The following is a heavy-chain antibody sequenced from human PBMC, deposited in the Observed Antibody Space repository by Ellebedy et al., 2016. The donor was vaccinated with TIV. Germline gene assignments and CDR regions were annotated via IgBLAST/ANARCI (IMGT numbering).Heavy chain of an antibody. CDR1: GGSISPYY. Sequence: MPSETLSLTCTVSGGSISPYYWSWIRQPPGKGLEWIGYIYYSGSTNYNPSLKSRVTISVDTSKNQFSLKLSSVTAADTAVYYCARRAYDSSGSDYWGQGTLVTVSS. CDR2: IYYSGST. D-gene: IGHD3-22*01. J-gene: IGHJ4*02. V-gene: IGHV4-59*12. CDR3: ARRAYDSSGSDY.